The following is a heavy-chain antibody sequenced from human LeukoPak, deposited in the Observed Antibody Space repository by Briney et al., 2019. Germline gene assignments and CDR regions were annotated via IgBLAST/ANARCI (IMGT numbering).Heavy chain of an antibody. V-gene: IGHV3-23*01. J-gene: IGHJ6*03. Sequence: GGSLRLSCAASGFTFSSYGMSWVRQAPGKGLEWVSAISGSGGSTYYADSVKGRFTISRDNSKNTLYLQMNSLRAEDTAVYYCAKGYSSSWYTYYMDVWGKGTTVTVSS. CDR2: ISGSGGST. CDR3: AKGYSSSWYTYYMDV. CDR1: GFTFSSYG. D-gene: IGHD6-13*01.